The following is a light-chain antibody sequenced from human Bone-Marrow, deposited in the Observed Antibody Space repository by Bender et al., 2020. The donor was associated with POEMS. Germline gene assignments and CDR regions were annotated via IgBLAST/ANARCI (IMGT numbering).Light chain of an antibody. V-gene: IGLV3-1*01. CDR3: QAWDSTTFVV. J-gene: IGLJ2*01. Sequence: SYELTQPPSVSVSPGQTASITCSGHKLGDKYASWYQQKPGQSPVLVMYQDKKRPSGIPERFSGSKSGNTATLTISGTQPIDEADYYCQAWDSTTFVVFGGGTKLTVL. CDR2: QDK. CDR1: KLGDKY.